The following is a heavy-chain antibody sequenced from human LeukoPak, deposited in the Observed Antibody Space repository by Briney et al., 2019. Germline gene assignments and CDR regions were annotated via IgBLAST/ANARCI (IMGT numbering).Heavy chain of an antibody. Sequence: GASVKVSCKASGYTFTCYYMHWVRQAPGQGLEWMGWINPNSGGTNYAQKFQGWVTMTRDTSISTAYMELSRLRSDDTAVYYCARSLRAGGYCSSTSCPNYGMDVWGQGTTVTVSS. V-gene: IGHV1-2*04. CDR3: ARSLRAGGYCSSTSCPNYGMDV. CDR2: INPNSGGT. CDR1: GYTFTCYY. J-gene: IGHJ6*02. D-gene: IGHD2-2*01.